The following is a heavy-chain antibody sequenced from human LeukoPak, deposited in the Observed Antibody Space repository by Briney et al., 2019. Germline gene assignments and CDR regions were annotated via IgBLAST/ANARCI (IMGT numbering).Heavy chain of an antibody. CDR3: ASQSLGYCSGGSCLGLFDY. Sequence: ASVKVSCKASGYTFTGYYMHWVRQAPGQGLEWMGWMNPNSGNTGYAQKFQGRVTMTRNTSISTAYMELSSLRSEDTAVYYCASQSLGYCSGGSCLGLFDYWGQGTLVTVSS. CDR1: GYTFTGYY. D-gene: IGHD2-15*01. V-gene: IGHV1-8*02. CDR2: MNPNSGNT. J-gene: IGHJ4*02.